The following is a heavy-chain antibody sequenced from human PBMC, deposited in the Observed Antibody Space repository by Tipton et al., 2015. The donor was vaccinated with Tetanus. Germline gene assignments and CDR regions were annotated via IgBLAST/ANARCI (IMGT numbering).Heavy chain of an antibody. Sequence: QSGAEAKKAGESLKISCKGSGYSFSGYWIGWVRQMPGKGLEWMAIVYPGGFEPRYSPPFQGHVTISVDKSINTAYLQWDSVKASDTAFYYCARHPDFWSGYYVDLWGQGTLVNVSS. D-gene: IGHD3-3*01. CDR2: VYPGGFEP. CDR1: GYSFSGYW. CDR3: ARHPDFWSGYYVDL. J-gene: IGHJ4*02. V-gene: IGHV5-51*01.